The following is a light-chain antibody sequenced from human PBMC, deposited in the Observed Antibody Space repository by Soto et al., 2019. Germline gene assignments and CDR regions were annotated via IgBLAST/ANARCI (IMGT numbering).Light chain of an antibody. CDR2: EGS. Sequence: QSALTQPASVSGSPGQSITISCTGTSSDVGSYNLVSWYQQHPGKAPKLMLYEGSKRPSGVPNRSSGSNSVITASLTLSGLQAEDEADNYCYSHAGSRTHVLGPGTKVTLL. CDR3: YSHAGSRTHV. J-gene: IGLJ1*01. CDR1: SSDVGSYNL. V-gene: IGLV2-23*01.